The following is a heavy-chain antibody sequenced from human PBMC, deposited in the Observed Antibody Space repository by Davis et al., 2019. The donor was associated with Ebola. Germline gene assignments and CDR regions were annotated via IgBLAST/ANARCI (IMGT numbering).Heavy chain of an antibody. CDR2: MNSNSGNT. Sequence: AASVKVSCKASGYTFTSYDINWVRQATGQGLEWMGWMNSNSGNTGYAQKFQGRVTMTRNTSISTVYMELSSLRSEDTAVYYCARGYGDFYYYGMDVWGQGTTVTVSS. CDR1: GYTFTSYD. V-gene: IGHV1-8*01. J-gene: IGHJ6*02. CDR3: ARGYGDFYYYGMDV. D-gene: IGHD4-17*01.